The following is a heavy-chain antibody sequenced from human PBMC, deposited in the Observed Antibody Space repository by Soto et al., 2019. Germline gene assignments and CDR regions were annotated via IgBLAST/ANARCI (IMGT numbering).Heavy chain of an antibody. CDR2: IYSTGST. Sequence: SETLSLTCTVSGGSIKNYYWSWIRQPAGKGLEWIGRIYSTGSTNYNASLKSRVAMSVDTSNNQFSLRLRSVTAADTAVYYCARDEYYDSNNWFDTWGQGTLVTVSS. CDR1: GGSIKNYY. J-gene: IGHJ5*02. D-gene: IGHD3-22*01. CDR3: ARDEYYDSNNWFDT. V-gene: IGHV4-4*07.